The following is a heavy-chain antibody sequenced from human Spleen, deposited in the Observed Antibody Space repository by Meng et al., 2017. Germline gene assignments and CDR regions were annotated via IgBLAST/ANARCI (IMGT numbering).Heavy chain of an antibody. CDR2: IYHSGST. V-gene: IGHV4-4*02. D-gene: IGHD3-10*01. Sequence: QVQLQVSGPGLVKPSVTLSLSCVVSGVSISSSSWWSWVRQPPGKGLKWIGEIYHSGSTNYNPSLKSRVTMSIDKSKNQFSLTLTSVTAADTAVYYCTRGSGGSVWGQGTLVTVSS. J-gene: IGHJ4*02. CDR1: GVSISSSSW. CDR3: TRGSGGSV.